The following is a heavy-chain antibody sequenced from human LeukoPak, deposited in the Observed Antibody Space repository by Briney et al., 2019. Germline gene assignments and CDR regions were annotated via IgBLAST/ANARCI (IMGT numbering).Heavy chain of an antibody. V-gene: IGHV4-61*02. CDR1: GGSISSGSYY. CDR2: IYTSGST. CDR3: ARRGYNYVDY. D-gene: IGHD5-24*01. Sequence: SETLSLTCTVSGGSISSGSYYWSWIRQPAGKGLEWIGRIYTSGSTNYNPSLKSRVTISVDTSKNQFSLKLSSVTAADTAVYYCARRGYNYVDYWGQGTLVTVSS. J-gene: IGHJ4*02.